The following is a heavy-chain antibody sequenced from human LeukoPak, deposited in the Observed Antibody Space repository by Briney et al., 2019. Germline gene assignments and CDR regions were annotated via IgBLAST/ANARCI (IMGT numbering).Heavy chain of an antibody. CDR2: MNPNSGNT. V-gene: IGHV1-8*01. J-gene: IGHJ6*02. D-gene: IGHD6-13*01. CDR3: ARAWQGSSTRGMDV. CDR1: GYTFTSYD. Sequence: ASVKVSCKASGYTFTSYDINWVRQATGQGLEWMGWMNPNSGNTGYAQKFQGRVTMTRNTSISTAYMELSSLRSEDTAVYYCARAWQGSSTRGMDVWGQGTTVTVSS.